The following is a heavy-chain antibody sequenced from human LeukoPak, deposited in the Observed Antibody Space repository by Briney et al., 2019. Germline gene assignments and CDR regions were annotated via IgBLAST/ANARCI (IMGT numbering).Heavy chain of an antibody. CDR3: ARVDIVVVPAGMDV. J-gene: IGHJ6*02. CDR1: GYTFTSYG. V-gene: IGHV1-18*01. Sequence: ASVKVSCKASGYTFTSYGISWVRQAPGQGLEWMGWISAYNGNTNYAQKLPGRVTMTTDTSTSTAYMELRSLRSDDTAVYYCARVDIVVVPAGMDVWGQGTTVTVSS. D-gene: IGHD2-2*01. CDR2: ISAYNGNT.